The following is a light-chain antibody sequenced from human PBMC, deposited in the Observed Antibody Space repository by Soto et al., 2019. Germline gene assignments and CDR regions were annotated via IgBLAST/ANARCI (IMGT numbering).Light chain of an antibody. J-gene: IGLJ7*01. CDR1: SSDVGGYNY. CDR2: EVS. V-gene: IGLV2-8*01. CDR3: SSYAGSYNWV. Sequence: QSALTQPPSASGSPGQSVTISCTGTSSDVGGYNYVSWYQQHPGKAPKLLIYEVSKRPSGVPDRFSGSKSGNTASLTVSGLQAADEAGYYCSSYAGSYNWVFGGGTQLTVL.